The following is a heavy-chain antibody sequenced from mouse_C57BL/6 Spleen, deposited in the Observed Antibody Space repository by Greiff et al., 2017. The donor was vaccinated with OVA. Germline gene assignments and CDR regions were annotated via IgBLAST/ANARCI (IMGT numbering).Heavy chain of an antibody. D-gene: IGHD1-1*01. Sequence: VQLKESGGGLVKPGGSLKLSCAASGFTFSSYAMSWVRQTPEKRLEWVATISDGGSYTYYPDNVKGRFTISRDNAKNNLYLQMSHLKSEDTAMYYCARDRGYGYFDYWGQGTTLTVSS. V-gene: IGHV5-4*01. CDR2: ISDGGSYT. CDR3: ARDRGYGYFDY. J-gene: IGHJ2*01. CDR1: GFTFSSYA.